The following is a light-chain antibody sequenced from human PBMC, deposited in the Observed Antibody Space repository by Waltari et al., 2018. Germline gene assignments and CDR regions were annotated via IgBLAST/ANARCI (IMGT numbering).Light chain of an antibody. J-gene: IGLJ3*02. CDR3: TSYTRSNTWV. CDR2: EVS. Sequence: QSALTQPASVSGSPGPSITISCTGTSSAIGDYNFVSWYQQFPGKAPKLMIYEVSNRPLGVSNRFSGSKSGNTASLTISGLQAEDEADYYCTSYTRSNTWVFGGGTKVTVL. CDR1: SSAIGDYNF. V-gene: IGLV2-14*01.